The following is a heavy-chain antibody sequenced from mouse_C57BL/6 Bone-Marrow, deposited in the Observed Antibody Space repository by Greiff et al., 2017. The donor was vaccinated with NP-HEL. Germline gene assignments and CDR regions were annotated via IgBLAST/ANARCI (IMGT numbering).Heavy chain of an antibody. D-gene: IGHD1-1*01. CDR3: ARGIYGSSYDYFDY. CDR1: GYSITSGYY. V-gene: IGHV3-6*01. J-gene: IGHJ2*01. CDR2: ISYDGSN. Sequence: EVQLQESGPGLVKPSQSLSLTCSVTGYSITSGYYWNWIRQFPGNKLEWMGYISYDGSNNYNPSLKNRISITRDTSKNQFFLKLNSVTTEDTATYYCARGIYGSSYDYFDYWGQGTTLTVSS.